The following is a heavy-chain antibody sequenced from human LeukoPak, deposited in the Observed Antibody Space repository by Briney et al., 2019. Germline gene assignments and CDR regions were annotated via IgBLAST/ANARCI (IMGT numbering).Heavy chain of an antibody. CDR1: GFTFSSYW. D-gene: IGHD6-13*01. V-gene: IGHV3-7*01. CDR3: AKDRGAAAGPFDY. CDR2: IKQDGSDK. Sequence: GGSLRLSCAASGFTFSSYWMSWIRQAPGKGLEWVANIKQDGSDKYYADSVKGRFTISRDNSKNTLYLQMNSLRAEDTAVYYCAKDRGAAAGPFDYWGQGTLVTVSS. J-gene: IGHJ4*02.